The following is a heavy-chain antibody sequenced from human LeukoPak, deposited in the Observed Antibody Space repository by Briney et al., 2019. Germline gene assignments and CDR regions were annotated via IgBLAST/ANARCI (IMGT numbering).Heavy chain of an antibody. CDR3: ARSSSWYGTCGL. CDR2: IYYSGST. D-gene: IGHD6-13*01. Sequence: SETLSLTCTVSGGSISSYYWSWIRQPPGKGLEWIGYIYYSGSTNYNPSLKSRVTISVDTSKNQFSLKLSSVTAADTAVYYCARSSSWYGTCGLWGRGILVTVSS. CDR1: GGSISSYY. J-gene: IGHJ4*02. V-gene: IGHV4-59*01.